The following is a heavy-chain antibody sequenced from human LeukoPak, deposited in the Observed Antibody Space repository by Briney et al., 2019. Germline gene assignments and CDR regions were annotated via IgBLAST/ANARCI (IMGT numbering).Heavy chain of an antibody. J-gene: IGHJ4*02. CDR2: TYYRSKWYN. Sequence: SQALSLTCAISGDSVSSNSVAWNWIRQSPSRGLEWLGRTYYRSKWYNDYAVSVKSRITIDADTSKNQFSLHLNSVTPEDTAVYYCARVVSSPWFLDYWGQGILVTVSS. D-gene: IGHD6-13*01. V-gene: IGHV6-1*01. CDR1: GDSVSSNSVA. CDR3: ARVVSSPWFLDY.